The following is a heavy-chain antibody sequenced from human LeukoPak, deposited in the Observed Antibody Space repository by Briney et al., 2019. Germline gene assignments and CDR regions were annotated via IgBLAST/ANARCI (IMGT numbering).Heavy chain of an antibody. Sequence: GGSLRLSCAASGFTFSSFGMHWVRQIPGKGLEWVSSIWFDGSNDNYADSVRGRFTISRDNSKNTLYLQMNSMGAEETAVYYCARRIQGMAPFYFDFWGQGTLVTVSS. J-gene: IGHJ4*02. D-gene: IGHD5-24*01. V-gene: IGHV3-33*01. CDR1: GFTFSSFG. CDR3: ARRIQGMAPFYFDF. CDR2: IWFDGSND.